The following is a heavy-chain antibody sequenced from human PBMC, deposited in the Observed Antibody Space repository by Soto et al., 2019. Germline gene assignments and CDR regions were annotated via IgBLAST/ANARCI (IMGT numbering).Heavy chain of an antibody. Sequence: GASVKVSCKASGGTFSSYAISWVRQAPGQGLEWMGGIIPIFGTANYAQKFQGRVTITADESTSTAYMELSSLRSEDTAVYYCARVHFVWIRVMVTWGGDYYYSGMDVWGKGTRVTSSS. CDR1: GGTFSSYA. V-gene: IGHV1-69*13. J-gene: IGHJ6*04. D-gene: IGHD3-16*01. CDR2: IIPIFGTA. CDR3: ARVHFVWIRVMVTWGGDYYYSGMDV.